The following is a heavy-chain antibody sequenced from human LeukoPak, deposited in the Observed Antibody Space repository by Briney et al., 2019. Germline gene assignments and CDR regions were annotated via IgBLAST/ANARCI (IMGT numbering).Heavy chain of an antibody. Sequence: SETLSLTCTVPGGSISSYYWSWIRQPAGKGLEWIGRIYHSGSTNYNPSLKSRVTISVDTSKNQFSLKLSSVTAADTAVYYCASSTADSSGYFTFDPWGQGTLVTVSS. CDR3: ASSTADSSGYFTFDP. V-gene: IGHV4-4*07. D-gene: IGHD3-22*01. CDR1: GGSISSYY. J-gene: IGHJ5*02. CDR2: IYHSGST.